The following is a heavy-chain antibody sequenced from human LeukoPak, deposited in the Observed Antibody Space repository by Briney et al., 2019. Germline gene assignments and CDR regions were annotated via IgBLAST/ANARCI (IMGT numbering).Heavy chain of an antibody. Sequence: SETLSLTCTVSGASISSYYWSWVRQPAGEGLEWIERIYTSGSTNYKPSLKSRVTMSVDTSKNQFSLKLTSVTAADTAVYYCARDGVENSSWYPLDSWGPGTLVTVSS. CDR1: GASISSYY. J-gene: IGHJ4*02. CDR2: IYTSGST. V-gene: IGHV4-4*07. D-gene: IGHD6-13*01. CDR3: ARDGVENSSWYPLDS.